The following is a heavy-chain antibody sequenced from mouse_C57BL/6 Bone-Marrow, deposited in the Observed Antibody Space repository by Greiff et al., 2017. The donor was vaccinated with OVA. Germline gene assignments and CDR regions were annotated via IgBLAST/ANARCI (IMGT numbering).Heavy chain of an antibody. CDR3: APIYYDYDRDYFDY. CDR1: GYTFTSYW. V-gene: IGHV1-64*01. J-gene: IGHJ2*01. Sequence: VQLQQPGAELVKPGASVKLSCKASGYTFTSYWMHWVKQRPGQGLEWIGMIHPNSGSTNYNEKFKSKATLTVDKSSSTAYMQLSSLTSEDSAIYFCAPIYYDYDRDYFDYWGQGTTLTVSS. D-gene: IGHD2-4*01. CDR2: IHPNSGST.